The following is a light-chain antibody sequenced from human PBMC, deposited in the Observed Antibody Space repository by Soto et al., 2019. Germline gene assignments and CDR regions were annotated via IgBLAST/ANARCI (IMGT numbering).Light chain of an antibody. CDR3: QQYGSSPIT. CDR1: QSVSSSF. Sequence: EIVLTQSPSTLSLSPGERATLSCRASQSVSSSFAAWYQQKPGQAPRLLICGASSRATGIPDRFSGSGAGADFTLTISILEPEDFAVYYCQQYGSSPITFGQGTRLEIK. V-gene: IGKV3-20*01. CDR2: GAS. J-gene: IGKJ5*01.